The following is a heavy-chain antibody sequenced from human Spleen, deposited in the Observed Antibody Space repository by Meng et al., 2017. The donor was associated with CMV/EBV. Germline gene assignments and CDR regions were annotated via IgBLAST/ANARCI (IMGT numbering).Heavy chain of an antibody. V-gene: IGHV1-2*02. CDR3: ARFTVAGTTDWFDP. Sequence: ASGYPFRALSLPWVRQTPGHGLEWMGWINPNNGATHYAQNFQDRVTLTRDTSISTAYMELTRLTSNDTAVYYCARFTVAGTTDWFDPWGQGSLVTVPQ. D-gene: IGHD6-19*01. CDR1: GYPFRALS. CDR2: INPNNGAT. J-gene: IGHJ5*02.